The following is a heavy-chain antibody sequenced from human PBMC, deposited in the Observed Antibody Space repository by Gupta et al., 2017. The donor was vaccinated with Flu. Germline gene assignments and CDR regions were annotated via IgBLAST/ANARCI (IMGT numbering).Heavy chain of an antibody. D-gene: IGHD3-22*01. Sequence: EVQLVESGGGLVQPGGSLRLSCAASGFTFSSYEMNWVRQAPGKGLEWVSYISSSGSTIYYADSVKGRFTISRDNAKNSLYLQMNSLRAEDTAVYYCAGTYYYDSSGYYGRLVGYYYYGMDVWGQGTTVTVSS. CDR3: AGTYYYDSSGYYGRLVGYYYYGMDV. CDR2: ISSSGSTI. CDR1: GFTFSSYE. V-gene: IGHV3-48*03. J-gene: IGHJ6*02.